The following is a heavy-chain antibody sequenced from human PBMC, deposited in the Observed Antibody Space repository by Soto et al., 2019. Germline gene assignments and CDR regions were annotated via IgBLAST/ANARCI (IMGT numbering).Heavy chain of an antibody. CDR3: ARGYPYSSSVDY. V-gene: IGHV4-4*02. D-gene: IGHD6-6*01. CDR2: IYHSGST. Sequence: SETLSLTCAVSGGSISSSNWWSWVRQPPGKGLEWIGEIYHSGSTNYNPSLKSRVTISVNKSKNQFSLKLSSVTAADTAVYYGARGYPYSSSVDYWGQGALVTVSS. J-gene: IGHJ4*02. CDR1: GGSISSSNW.